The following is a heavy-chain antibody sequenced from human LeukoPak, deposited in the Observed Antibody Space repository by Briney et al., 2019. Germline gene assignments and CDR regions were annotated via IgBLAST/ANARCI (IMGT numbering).Heavy chain of an antibody. CDR1: GGTFSSYA. V-gene: IGHV1-69*05. Sequence: SVKVSCKASGGTFSSYAISWVRQAPGQGLEWMGGIIPIFGTANYAQKFQGRVTITTDESPRTAYMELSSLRSEDTAVYYCAINDYGDYGPFDYWGQGTLVTVSS. CDR3: AINDYGDYGPFDY. CDR2: IIPIFGTA. J-gene: IGHJ4*02. D-gene: IGHD4-17*01.